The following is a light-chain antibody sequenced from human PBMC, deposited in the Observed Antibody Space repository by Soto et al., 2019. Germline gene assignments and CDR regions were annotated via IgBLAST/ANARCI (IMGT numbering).Light chain of an antibody. Sequence: QSALTQPASVSGSPGQSITISCTGTSSDVGGYNLVSWYQQQPDKAPKLMIFDVNLRPSGVSNRYSGSKFGNTASLTISGLKAEDEGDYYCCSYAGSSTLVFGTGTKLTVL. CDR3: CSYAGSSTLV. CDR2: DVN. V-gene: IGLV2-23*02. J-gene: IGLJ1*01. CDR1: SSDVGGYNL.